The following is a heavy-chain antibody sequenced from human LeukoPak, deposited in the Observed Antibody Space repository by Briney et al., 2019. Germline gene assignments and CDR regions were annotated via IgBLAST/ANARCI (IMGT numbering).Heavy chain of an antibody. V-gene: IGHV1-2*02. CDR1: GYTFTDYY. J-gene: IGHJ4*02. D-gene: IGHD5-24*01. Sequence: ASVKVSCKASGYTFTDYYMHWVRQAPGQGLEWMGWLNPNSGDTNYAQKFQGRVSMARDSSISTAYMDLSDLRSDDTAVYSCARGRNIEMTTMSGGSDYWGQGTLVTVSS. CDR3: ARGRNIEMTTMSGGSDY. CDR2: LNPNSGDT.